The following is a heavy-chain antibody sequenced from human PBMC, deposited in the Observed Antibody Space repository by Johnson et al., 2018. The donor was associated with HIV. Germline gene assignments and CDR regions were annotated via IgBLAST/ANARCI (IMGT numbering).Heavy chain of an antibody. CDR3: ARLFDIVATIDAFDI. J-gene: IGHJ3*02. CDR2: IYSGGST. Sequence: VQLVESGGGLVKPGGSLRLSCAASGFTVSSNYMSWVRQAPGKGLEWVSVIYSGGSTYYADSVKGRFTISRDNSKNTLYLQMNSLRAEDTALYYCARLFDIVATIDAFDIWGQGTMVTVSS. CDR1: GFTVSSNY. V-gene: IGHV3-66*04. D-gene: IGHD5-12*01.